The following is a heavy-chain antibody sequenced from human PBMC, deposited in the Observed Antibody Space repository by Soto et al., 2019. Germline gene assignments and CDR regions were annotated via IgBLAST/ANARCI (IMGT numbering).Heavy chain of an antibody. CDR2: IIPIFGTA. CDR3: ARESSMVGAIHFDY. Sequence: QVQLVQSGAEVKKPGSSVKVSCTASGGTFSSYAISWVRQAPGQGLEWMGGIIPIFGTANYAQKFQGRVTITADESTSTAYMELSSLRSEDTAVYYCARESSMVGAIHFDYWGQGTLVTVSS. J-gene: IGHJ4*02. V-gene: IGHV1-69*01. CDR1: GGTFSSYA. D-gene: IGHD1-26*01.